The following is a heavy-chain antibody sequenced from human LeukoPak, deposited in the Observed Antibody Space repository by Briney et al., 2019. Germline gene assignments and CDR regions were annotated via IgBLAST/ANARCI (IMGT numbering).Heavy chain of an antibody. J-gene: IGHJ6*03. Sequence: ASVKVSCKASGYTFTGYYMHWVRQAPGQGLEWMGRINPNSGGTNYAQKFQGRVTMTRDTSISTAYMKLSRLRSDDTAVYYCARRKYSSSSPHYYYYYMDVWGKGTTVTVSS. CDR2: INPNSGGT. CDR1: GYTFTGYY. V-gene: IGHV1-2*06. CDR3: ARRKYSSSSPHYYYYYMDV. D-gene: IGHD6-6*01.